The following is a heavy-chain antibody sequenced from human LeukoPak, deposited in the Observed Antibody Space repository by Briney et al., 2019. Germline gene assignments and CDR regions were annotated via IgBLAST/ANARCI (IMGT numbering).Heavy chain of an antibody. V-gene: IGHV4-30-4*07. D-gene: IGHD2-2*01. Sequence: SQTLSLTCAVSGGSISSGGYSWSWIRQPPGKGLEWIGYIYYSGSTYYNPSLKSRVTISVDTSKNQFSLKLSSVTAADTAVYYCARGPPDCSSTSCYAFDAFDIWGQGTMVTVSS. CDR3: ARGPPDCSSTSCYAFDAFDI. CDR1: GGSISSGGYS. J-gene: IGHJ3*02. CDR2: IYYSGST.